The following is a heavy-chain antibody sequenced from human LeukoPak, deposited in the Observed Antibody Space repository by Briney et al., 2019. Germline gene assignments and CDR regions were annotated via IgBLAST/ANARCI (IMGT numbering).Heavy chain of an antibody. CDR3: ASGERGYSYGPLDY. J-gene: IGHJ4*02. CDR2: IFYAGST. CDR1: GGSIRSYY. D-gene: IGHD5-18*01. V-gene: IGHV4-59*08. Sequence: PSETLSLTCTVSGGSIRSYYWSWIRQPPGQGLEWIGYIFYAGSTTYNPSLKGRVTISIDTSKNQFSLKLNSVTAADTAVYYCASGERGYSYGPLDYWGQGTLFTVSS.